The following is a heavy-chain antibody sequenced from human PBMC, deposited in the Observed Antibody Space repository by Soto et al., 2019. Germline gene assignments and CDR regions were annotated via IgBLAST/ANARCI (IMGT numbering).Heavy chain of an antibody. CDR1: GASISSSTYY. D-gene: IGHD6-19*01. Sequence: PSETLSLTCNVSGASISSSTYYWGWIRQPPGKGLEWIGSIYYGGDTYYNPSLRSRVTISVDTSKNQFSLKLSSVTAADTAVYYCARKGGSSGWPNWFDPWGQGTLVTVSS. V-gene: IGHV4-39*01. J-gene: IGHJ5*02. CDR3: ARKGGSSGWPNWFDP. CDR2: IYYGGDT.